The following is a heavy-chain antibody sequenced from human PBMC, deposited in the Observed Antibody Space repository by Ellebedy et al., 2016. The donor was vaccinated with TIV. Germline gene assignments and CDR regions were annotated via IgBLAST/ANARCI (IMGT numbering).Heavy chain of an antibody. CDR3: AARDGYKSYDY. CDR1: GFTFDDHT. CDR2: ISSDGGRT. Sequence: GESLKISCAASGFTFDDHTVHWVRQAPGKGLEWVSLISSDGGRTYYADSVKGRFAISRDNSKNSLYLQMNSLRTEDTALYYCAARDGYKSYDYWGQGTLVTVSS. V-gene: IGHV3-43*01. D-gene: IGHD5-24*01. J-gene: IGHJ4*02.